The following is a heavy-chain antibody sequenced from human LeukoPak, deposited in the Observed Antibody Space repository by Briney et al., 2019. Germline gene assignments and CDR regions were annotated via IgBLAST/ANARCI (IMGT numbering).Heavy chain of an antibody. V-gene: IGHV3-20*01. CDR1: GFIFNDYA. D-gene: IGHD4-17*01. CDR3: ARALYGDYYFYGLDV. J-gene: IGHJ6*02. CDR2: IHWSGTSR. Sequence: GGSLRLSCTASGFIFNDYAISWVRQAPGKGLEWVSGIHWSGTSRGYADSVKGRFTISRDNAKNSLYLDMNSLRAEDTALYHCARALYGDYYFYGLDVWGQGTTVTVSS.